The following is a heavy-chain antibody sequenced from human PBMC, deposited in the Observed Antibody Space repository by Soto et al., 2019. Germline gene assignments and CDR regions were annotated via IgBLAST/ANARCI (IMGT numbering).Heavy chain of an antibody. Sequence: QVQLVESGGGVVQPGRSLRLSCAASGFTFSSYAMHWVRQAPGKGLEWVAVISYDGSNKYYADSVKGRFTISRDNSKNTLYLQMNSLRAEDTAVYYCAKGALDTSSPFDYWGRGTLVTVSS. D-gene: IGHD5-18*01. J-gene: IGHJ4*02. V-gene: IGHV3-30-3*01. CDR1: GFTFSSYA. CDR2: ISYDGSNK. CDR3: AKGALDTSSPFDY.